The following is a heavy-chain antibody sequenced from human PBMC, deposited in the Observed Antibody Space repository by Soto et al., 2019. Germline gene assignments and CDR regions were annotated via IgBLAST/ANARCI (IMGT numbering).Heavy chain of an antibody. CDR3: ARETVPAAMRHNWFDP. CDR2: RKQDGSEK. CDR1: GFTFSSYW. V-gene: IGHV3-7*01. Sequence: EVQLVESGGGLVQPGGSLRLSCAASGFTFSSYWMSWVRQAPGKGLEWVANRKQDGSEKYYVDSVKGRFTISRDNAKNSLYLQMNSLRAEDTAVYYCARETVPAAMRHNWFDPWGQGTLVTVSS. J-gene: IGHJ5*02. D-gene: IGHD2-2*01.